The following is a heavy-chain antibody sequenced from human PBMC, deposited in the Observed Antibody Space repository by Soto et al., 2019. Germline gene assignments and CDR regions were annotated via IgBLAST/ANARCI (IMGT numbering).Heavy chain of an antibody. CDR3: ARTSAAGKYYYGLDV. D-gene: IGHD6-13*01. J-gene: IGHJ6*02. CDR2: IYPGDSDT. CDR1: GYSFTSYW. V-gene: IGHV5-51*01. Sequence: GESLKLSCKASGYSFTSYWIGCVRQMPGKGLEWMGIIYPGDSDTRYSPSFQGQVTISADKSISTAYLQWSSLKASDTAMYYCARTSAAGKYYYGLDVWGQGTTVTVSS.